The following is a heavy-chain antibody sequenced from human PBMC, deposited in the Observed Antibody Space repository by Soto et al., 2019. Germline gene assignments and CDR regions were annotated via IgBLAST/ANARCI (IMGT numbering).Heavy chain of an antibody. CDR3: AKEIKPVSSPWDFDY. CDR2: ISYDGSLK. D-gene: IGHD1-26*01. V-gene: IGHV3-30*18. J-gene: IGHJ4*02. Sequence: QVHLVESGGGVVQPGRSLRLSCTASGFTFSSYGMSWVRQAPGKGLEWMTIISYDGSLKYYADSVKGRFTVSRDNSKNTRYLQMNSVRAADTAVYYCAKEIKPVSSPWDFDYWGQGTLVTVSS. CDR1: GFTFSSYG.